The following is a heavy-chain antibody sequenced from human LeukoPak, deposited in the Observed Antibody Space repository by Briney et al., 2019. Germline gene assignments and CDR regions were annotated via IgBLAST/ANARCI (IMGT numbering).Heavy chain of an antibody. Sequence: GGSLRLSCAASGFTFDDYGMSWVRQAPGKGLEWISYISSSSSTIYYADSVKGRFTISRDNAKNSLYLQLNSLRAEDTAVYYCVYGGSYYVAWGQGTLVTVSS. V-gene: IGHV3-48*01. CDR3: VYGGSYYVA. D-gene: IGHD1-26*01. J-gene: IGHJ5*02. CDR1: GFTFDDYG. CDR2: ISSSSSTI.